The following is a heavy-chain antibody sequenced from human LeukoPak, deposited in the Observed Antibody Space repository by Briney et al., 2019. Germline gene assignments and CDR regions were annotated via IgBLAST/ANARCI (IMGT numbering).Heavy chain of an antibody. Sequence: ASVKVSCKASGYTFTSYGISWVRQAPGQELEWMGWISAYNGNTNYAQKLQGRVTMTTDTSTSTAYMELRSLRSDDTAVYYCARDRSALRYFDWLLGRHNWFDPWGQGTLVTVSS. CDR3: ARDRSALRYFDWLLGRHNWFDP. CDR1: GYTFTSYG. V-gene: IGHV1-18*04. J-gene: IGHJ5*02. CDR2: ISAYNGNT. D-gene: IGHD3-9*01.